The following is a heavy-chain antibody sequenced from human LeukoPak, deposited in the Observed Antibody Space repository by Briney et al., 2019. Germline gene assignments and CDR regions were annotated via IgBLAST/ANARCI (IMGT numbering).Heavy chain of an antibody. D-gene: IGHD3-10*01. J-gene: IGHJ3*02. V-gene: IGHV4-59*12. CDR2: IFYSGST. CDR1: GFTFSSYS. CDR3: AKSNGYGLVDI. Sequence: GSLRLSCAASGFTFSSYSMNWVRQAPGKGLEWIGNIFYSGSTYYSPSLKSRVTISLDTSRNQFSLKLTSVTAADTAVYYCAKSNGYGLVDIWGRGTMVTVSS.